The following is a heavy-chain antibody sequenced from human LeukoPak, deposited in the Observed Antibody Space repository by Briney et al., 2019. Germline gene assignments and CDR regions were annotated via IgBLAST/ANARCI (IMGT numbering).Heavy chain of an antibody. CDR1: GDSVSSNSAA. D-gene: IGHD6-19*01. CDR2: TYYRSKWYN. J-gene: IGHJ4*02. V-gene: IGHV6-1*01. Sequence: SQTLSLTCAISGDSVSSNSAAWNWIRQSPSRGLEWLGRTYYRSKWYNDYAVSVKSRITVNPDTSKNQFSLQLNSVAPEDTAVYYCARTLAVAGLFDYWGRGTLVTVSS. CDR3: ARTLAVAGLFDY.